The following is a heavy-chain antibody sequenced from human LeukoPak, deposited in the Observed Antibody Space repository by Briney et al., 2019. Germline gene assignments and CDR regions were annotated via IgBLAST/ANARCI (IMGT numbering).Heavy chain of an antibody. Sequence: SETLSLTCTVSGGSIIIYYWSWIRQPLGKGLEWIGYIYYSGSTNYNPSLKSRVPISVDTSKNQFSLKLRSVTAADTAVYYCARVRNYDFWSGYSFDYWGQGTLVTVSS. CDR1: GGSIIIYY. CDR2: IYYSGST. D-gene: IGHD3-3*01. J-gene: IGHJ4*02. CDR3: ARVRNYDFWSGYSFDY. V-gene: IGHV4-59*01.